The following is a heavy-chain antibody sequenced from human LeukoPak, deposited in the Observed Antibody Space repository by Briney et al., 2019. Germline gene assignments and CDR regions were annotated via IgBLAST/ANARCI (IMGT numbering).Heavy chain of an antibody. D-gene: IGHD3-16*02. J-gene: IGHJ6*03. CDR1: GFPLRNYA. CDR3: AKDSLMITFGGVIAKDYYYYMDV. Sequence: GGSLRLSCAASGFPLRNYAMSWVRQAPGKGLEWVSDINGSGGSTYYADSVKGRFTISRDNSKNTLYLQMNSLRAEDTAVYYCAKDSLMITFGGVIAKDYYYYMDVWGKGTTVTVSS. CDR2: INGSGGST. V-gene: IGHV3-23*01.